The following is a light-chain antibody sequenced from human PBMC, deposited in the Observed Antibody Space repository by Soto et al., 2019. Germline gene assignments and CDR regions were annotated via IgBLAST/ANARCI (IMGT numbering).Light chain of an antibody. Sequence: SQSVSSNLGWYQQKPGQAPRLLIYGASNRATGIPARFSGSWFWTDFTRTIGRLEPEDFAVYRCQERRNWLWTPIGRGTRLEIK. J-gene: IGKJ5*01. V-gene: IGKV3-11*01. CDR2: GAS. CDR1: QSVSSN. CDR3: QERRNWLWTP.